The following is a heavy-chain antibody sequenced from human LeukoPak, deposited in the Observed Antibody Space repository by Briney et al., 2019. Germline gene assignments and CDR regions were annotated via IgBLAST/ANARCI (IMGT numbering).Heavy chain of an antibody. CDR3: ARADIVVVPAAIDYYMDV. Sequence: SVKVSCKASGGTFSSYAISWVRQAPGQGLEWMGGIIPIFGTANYAQKFQGRVTITTDESTSTAYMELSSLRSEDTAVYYCARADIVVVPAAIDYYMDVWGKGTTVTVSS. CDR1: GGTFSSYA. J-gene: IGHJ6*03. V-gene: IGHV1-69*05. CDR2: IIPIFGTA. D-gene: IGHD2-2*02.